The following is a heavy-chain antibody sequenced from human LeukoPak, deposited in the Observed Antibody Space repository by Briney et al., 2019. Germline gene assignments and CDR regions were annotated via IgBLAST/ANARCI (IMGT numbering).Heavy chain of an antibody. Sequence: GGSLRLSCAASGFTFSSYSMSWVRQAPGKGLEWVSSISTSSSYIYYADSVKGRFTISRDNAKNSLYLQMNSLRAEDTALYYCARSPEITFGGVIVSPWFDPWGQGTLVTVSS. CDR1: GFTFSSYS. CDR2: ISTSSSYI. J-gene: IGHJ5*02. CDR3: ARSPEITFGGVIVSPWFDP. V-gene: IGHV3-21*04. D-gene: IGHD3-16*02.